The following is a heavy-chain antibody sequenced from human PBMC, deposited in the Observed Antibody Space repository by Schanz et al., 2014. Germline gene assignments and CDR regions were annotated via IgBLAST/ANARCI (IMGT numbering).Heavy chain of an antibody. CDR2: IDPNSGGT. CDR3: ARGYGDSPTDF. Sequence: QVQLVQSGAEVKKPGASVKVSCKASGYTFTSYAMHWVRQAPGHRPEWMGWIDPNSGGTNYAQKFQGRVTMTRNTSISTAYMELSSLRSEDTAVYYCARGYGDSPTDFWGQGTLVTVSS. V-gene: IGHV1-8*01. J-gene: IGHJ4*02. CDR1: GYTFTSYA. D-gene: IGHD4-17*01.